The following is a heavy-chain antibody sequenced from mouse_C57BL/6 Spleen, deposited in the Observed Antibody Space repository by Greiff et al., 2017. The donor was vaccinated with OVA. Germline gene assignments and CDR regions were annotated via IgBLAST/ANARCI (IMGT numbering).Heavy chain of an antibody. D-gene: IGHD2-14*01. Sequence: VQLQESGAELARPGASVKMSCKASGYTFTSYTMHWVKQRPGQGLEWIGYINPSSGYTKYNQKFKDKATLTADKSSSTAYMQLSSLTSEDSAVYYCARTEIGGTWFAYWGQGTLVTVSA. V-gene: IGHV1-4*01. CDR2: INPSSGYT. J-gene: IGHJ3*01. CDR1: GYTFTSYT. CDR3: ARTEIGGTWFAY.